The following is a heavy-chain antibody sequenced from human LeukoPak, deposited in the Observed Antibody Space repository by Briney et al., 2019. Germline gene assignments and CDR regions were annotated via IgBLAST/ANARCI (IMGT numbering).Heavy chain of an antibody. CDR1: GFTFSSYG. CDR3: AKGLAGSSKTGIDY. Sequence: GGSLRLSCAASGFTFSSYGMHRVRQAPGKGLEWVAVISYDGSNKYYADSVKGRFTISRDNSKNTLYLQMNSLRAEDTAVYYCAKGLAGSSKTGIDYWGQGTLVTVSS. D-gene: IGHD6-6*01. CDR2: ISYDGSNK. J-gene: IGHJ4*02. V-gene: IGHV3-30*18.